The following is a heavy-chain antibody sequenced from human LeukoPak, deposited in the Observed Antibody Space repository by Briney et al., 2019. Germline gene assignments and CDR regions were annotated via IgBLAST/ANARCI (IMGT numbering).Heavy chain of an antibody. CDR1: GITYSGYS. D-gene: IGHD6-25*01. CDR2: MTTSGNTI. J-gene: IGHJ4*02. V-gene: IGHV3-48*02. Sequence: GGSLRLSCVVSGITYSGYSMIWVRQAPGKGLEWLSCMTTSGNTIFYAESVKDRFTISRDNAMKSLYLQMNSLRDEDTAVYYCARVGGATAATMYSEYWGQGTLVTVSS. CDR3: ARVGGATAATMYSEY.